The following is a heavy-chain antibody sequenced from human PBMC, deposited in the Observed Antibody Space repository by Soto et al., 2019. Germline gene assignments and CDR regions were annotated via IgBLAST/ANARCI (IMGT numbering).Heavy chain of an antibody. Sequence: QVQLVQSGAEVKKAGSSVKVSCKASGGTFSTSTISWVRQAPGQGLGWMGGITPIFGTASFAQKFQGRVTITADESTSTAYMELSSLRSEDTAMYYCARDGTLYDSSGYYYLYWGQGTLVTVSS. CDR2: ITPIFGTA. V-gene: IGHV1-69*01. CDR3: ARDGTLYDSSGYYYLY. J-gene: IGHJ4*02. D-gene: IGHD3-22*01. CDR1: GGTFSTST.